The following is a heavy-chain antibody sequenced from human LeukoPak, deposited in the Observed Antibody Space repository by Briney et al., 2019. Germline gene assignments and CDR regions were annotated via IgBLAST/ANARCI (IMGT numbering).Heavy chain of an antibody. D-gene: IGHD2-15*01. Sequence: GGSLRLSCAASGFTFSNAWMSWVRQAPGKWREWVGRIKSKTDGGTTDYAAPVKGRFTISRDDSKNTLYLQMNSLKTEDTAVYYCTTEDVVVVAAFNYWGQGTLVTVSS. CDR3: TTEDVVVVAAFNY. J-gene: IGHJ4*02. V-gene: IGHV3-15*01. CDR2: IKSKTDGGTT. CDR1: GFTFSNAW.